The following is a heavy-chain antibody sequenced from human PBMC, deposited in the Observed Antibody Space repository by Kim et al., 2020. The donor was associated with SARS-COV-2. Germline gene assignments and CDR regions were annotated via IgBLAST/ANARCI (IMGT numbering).Heavy chain of an antibody. CDR1: SGSISSGTYY. CDR3: ARGQVTLYSSRWYSPYYYYGMDV. V-gene: IGHV4-31*03. Sequence: SETLSLTCTVSSGSISSGTYYWSWIRQHPGKGLEWIGFIYYSGSTYYNPSLMSRVTISVDMSRNQFSLKLSSVTAADTAVYYCARGQVTLYSSRWYSPYYYYGMDVWGQGTMVTVSS. J-gene: IGHJ6*02. CDR2: IYYSGST. D-gene: IGHD6-19*01.